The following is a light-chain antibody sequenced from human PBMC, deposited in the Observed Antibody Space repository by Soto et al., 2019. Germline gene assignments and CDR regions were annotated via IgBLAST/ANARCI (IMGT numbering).Light chain of an antibody. CDR1: QSVSSH. CDR2: DAS. CDR3: QQGGNWPLT. Sequence: VLTQSPATLSLSPGEGATVSCRASQSVSSHLAWNQQKRGQAPRLLIYDASSMASGIPARFSGRVSGTDVTLTISYLEPEDFAIYYWQQGGNWPLTFGQGTRLE. J-gene: IGKJ5*01. V-gene: IGKV3-11*01.